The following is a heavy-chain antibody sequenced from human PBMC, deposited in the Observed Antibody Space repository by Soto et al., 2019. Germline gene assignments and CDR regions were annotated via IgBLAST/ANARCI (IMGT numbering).Heavy chain of an antibody. CDR1: GFTFGSSG. CDR2: LSGSGGST. V-gene: IGHV3-23*01. J-gene: IGHJ4*02. Sequence: EVQLLESGGGLVQPGGSLRLSCAASGFTFGSSGMSWVRQAPGKGLVWVSGLSGSGGSTYYADSVKGRFTISRDTSKSTMYLQMHSLRGEDTAVYYCAKDSGYDHTDWGQGTLVTVSS. CDR3: AKDSGYDHTD. D-gene: IGHD5-12*01.